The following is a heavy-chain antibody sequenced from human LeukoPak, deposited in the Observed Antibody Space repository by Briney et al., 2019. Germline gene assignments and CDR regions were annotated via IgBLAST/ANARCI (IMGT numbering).Heavy chain of an antibody. V-gene: IGHV4-4*09. CDR1: GGSISSYY. D-gene: IGHD1-14*01. J-gene: IGHJ4*02. Sequence: SETLSLTCTVSGGSISSYYWSWIRQPPGKGLEWIGHIYTSGSTNYNPSLKSRVTISVDTSKNQFSLKLSSVTAADTAVYYCARLTGYGTPVDYWGQGTLVTVSS. CDR2: IYTSGST. CDR3: ARLTGYGTPVDY.